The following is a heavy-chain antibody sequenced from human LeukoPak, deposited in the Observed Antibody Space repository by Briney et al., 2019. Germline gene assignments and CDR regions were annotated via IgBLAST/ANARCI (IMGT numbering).Heavy chain of an antibody. Sequence: PSQTLSLTCTVSGGSISSGDYYWSWIRQPPAKGLDWLGYISYSGNTYYNPSLKSRLTISVDTSKNQFSLKLSSVTAADTAVYYCARGPGSDSSGRRFDPWGQGTLVTVSS. J-gene: IGHJ5*02. CDR2: ISYSGNT. V-gene: IGHV4-30-4*08. CDR3: ARGPGSDSSGRRFDP. D-gene: IGHD3-22*01. CDR1: GGSISSGDYY.